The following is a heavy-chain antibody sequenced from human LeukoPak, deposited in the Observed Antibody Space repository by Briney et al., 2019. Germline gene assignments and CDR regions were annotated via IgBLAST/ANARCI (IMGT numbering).Heavy chain of an antibody. Sequence: TGGSLRLSCAASGFTLKTYSMNWVRQAPGKGLQWVLSISSSSSYIYYADSVKGRFTISRDNSKNTLYLQMNSLRADDTAVYYCAKEAQWLSFGYFDYWGQGTLVTVSS. CDR2: ISSSSSYI. V-gene: IGHV3-21*04. CDR3: AKEAQWLSFGYFDY. J-gene: IGHJ4*02. D-gene: IGHD6-19*01. CDR1: GFTLKTYS.